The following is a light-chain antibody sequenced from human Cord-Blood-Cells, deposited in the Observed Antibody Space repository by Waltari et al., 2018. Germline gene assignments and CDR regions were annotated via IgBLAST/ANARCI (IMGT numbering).Light chain of an antibody. CDR2: QDS. Sequence: SYELTQPPSVSVSPGQIASITCSGDKLGDRYACWYQQKPGQSPVLVIDQDSKRPSGIPEGFSGSNSGNTATLTISGTQAMDDADYYCQAWGMSTYVFGTGTKVTVL. CDR3: QAWGMSTYV. V-gene: IGLV3-1*01. CDR1: KLGDRY. J-gene: IGLJ1*01.